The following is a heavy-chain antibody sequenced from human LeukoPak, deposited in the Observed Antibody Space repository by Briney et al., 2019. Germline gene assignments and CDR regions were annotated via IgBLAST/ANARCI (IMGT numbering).Heavy chain of an antibody. CDR1: GFTVGTNS. J-gene: IGHJ1*01. V-gene: IGHV3-53*01. D-gene: IGHD2-21*01. Sequence: PGASLRLSCAASGFTVGTNSMSWVRQSPGKGLEWVSVIYSGGSTYYADSVNGRFTNSRDNSRNTLFLQMNSLRAEDTALYYCASAREYCGSAECYEYFQHWGQGTLVTVSS. CDR3: ASAREYCGSAECYEYFQH. CDR2: IYSGGST.